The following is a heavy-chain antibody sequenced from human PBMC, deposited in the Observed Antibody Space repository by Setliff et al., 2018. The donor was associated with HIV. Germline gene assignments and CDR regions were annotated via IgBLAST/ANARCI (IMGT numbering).Heavy chain of an antibody. V-gene: IGHV1-46*01. CDR2: INPSGGST. J-gene: IGHJ4*02. CDR3: ARDPPTYDSSGYSFDS. CDR1: GYTFTSFY. D-gene: IGHD3-22*01. Sequence: ASVKVSCKASGYTFTSFYLHWVRQAPGQGLEWMAIINPSGGSTSYAQKFQGRVTMTSDTSTSTVYMELSSLTSEDTAVYYCARDPPTYDSSGYSFDSWGQGTLVTVSS.